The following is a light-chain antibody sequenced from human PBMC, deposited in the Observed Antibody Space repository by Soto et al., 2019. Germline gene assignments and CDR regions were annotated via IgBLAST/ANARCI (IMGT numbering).Light chain of an antibody. J-gene: IGKJ5*01. CDR3: RQRSNWPPL. V-gene: IGKV3-11*01. CDR1: QSVGSY. Sequence: EIVLTQSPATLSLSPGERATLSCRASQSVGSYLVWYQQKPGQAPRLLIHGASNRATGIPARFSGSGSGTDFTLTISSLEPEDFAVYYCRQRSNWPPLFGQGTRLEIK. CDR2: GAS.